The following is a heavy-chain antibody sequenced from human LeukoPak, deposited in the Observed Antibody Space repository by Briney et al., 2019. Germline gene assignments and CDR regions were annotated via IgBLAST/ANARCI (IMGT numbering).Heavy chain of an antibody. J-gene: IGHJ5*02. D-gene: IGHD3-9*01. V-gene: IGHV3-21*01. CDR1: GFTFSSYS. Sequence: GGSLRLSCAASGFTFSSYSMNWVRQAPGKGLEWVSSISSSSSYIYCADSVKGRSTISRDNAKNSLYLQMNSLRAEDTAVYYCAIIWEWDYDILTGYSWGQGTLVTVSS. CDR3: AIIWEWDYDILTGYS. CDR2: ISSSSSYI.